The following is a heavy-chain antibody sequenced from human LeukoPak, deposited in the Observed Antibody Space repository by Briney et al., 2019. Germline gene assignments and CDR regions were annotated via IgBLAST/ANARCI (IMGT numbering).Heavy chain of an antibody. J-gene: IGHJ4*02. Sequence: GGSLRLSCAASGFTFSDYYMSWIRQAPGKGLEWVSYISSTSSYTNYADSVKGRFTISRDNAKNSPYLQMNSLRADDTAVYYCARDSMVREKLLDYWGQGALVTVSS. CDR2: ISSTSSYT. CDR3: ARDSMVREKLLDY. V-gene: IGHV3-11*05. CDR1: GFTFSDYY. D-gene: IGHD3-10*01.